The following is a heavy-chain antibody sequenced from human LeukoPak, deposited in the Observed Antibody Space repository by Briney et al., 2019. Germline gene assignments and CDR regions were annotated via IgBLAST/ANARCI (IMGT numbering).Heavy chain of an antibody. CDR2: ISGSGGST. V-gene: IGHV3-23*01. J-gene: IGHJ4*02. Sequence: GGSLRLSCAASGFTFSSYGMSWVRQAPGKGLEWVSAISGSGGSTYYADSVKGRFTISRDNSKNTLYLQMNSLRAEDTAVYYCAKDGRYDSSGYYVFWGQGTLVTVSS. CDR1: GFTFSSYG. D-gene: IGHD3-22*01. CDR3: AKDGRYDSSGYYVF.